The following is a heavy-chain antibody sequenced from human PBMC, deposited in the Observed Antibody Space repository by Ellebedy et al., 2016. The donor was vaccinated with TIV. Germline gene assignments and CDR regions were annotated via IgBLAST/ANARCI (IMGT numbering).Heavy chain of an antibody. Sequence: ASVKVSXXASGYTFTSYDINWVRQATGQGLEWMGWMNPNSGNTGYAQKFQGRVTMTRNTSISTAYMELSSLRSEDTAVYYCARAGRYSGYDDPDYWGQGTLVTVSS. D-gene: IGHD5-12*01. CDR1: GYTFTSYD. V-gene: IGHV1-8*01. J-gene: IGHJ4*02. CDR3: ARAGRYSGYDDPDY. CDR2: MNPNSGNT.